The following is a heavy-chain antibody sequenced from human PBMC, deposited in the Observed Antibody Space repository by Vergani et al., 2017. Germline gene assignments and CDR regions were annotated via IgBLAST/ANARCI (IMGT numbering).Heavy chain of an antibody. Sequence: QVQLVQSGAEVKKPGASVKVSCKASGYRFTDYYMHWVRQAPGQGLEWMGWINPNSGGTNYAQKFQGRVTMTRDTSISTAYMELSRLRSDDTAVYYCASPTGTTYYYYGMDVWGQGTTVTVSS. CDR1: GYRFTDYY. V-gene: IGHV1-2*02. CDR3: ASPTGTTYYYYGMDV. D-gene: IGHD1-7*01. J-gene: IGHJ6*02. CDR2: INPNSGGT.